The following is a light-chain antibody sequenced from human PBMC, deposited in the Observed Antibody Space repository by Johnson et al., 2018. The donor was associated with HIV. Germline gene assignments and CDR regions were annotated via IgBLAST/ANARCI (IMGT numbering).Light chain of an antibody. CDR1: SSNIGNNY. CDR3: GTWDSSLSAAV. CDR2: DNN. J-gene: IGLJ1*01. Sequence: HSVLSQPPSVSAAPGQKVTISCSGSSSNIGNNYVSWYQQLPGTAPKLLIYDNNKRPSGIPDRFSVSKSGTSATLGITGLQTGDEADYYCGTWDSSLSAAVFETGTKVTVL. V-gene: IGLV1-51*01.